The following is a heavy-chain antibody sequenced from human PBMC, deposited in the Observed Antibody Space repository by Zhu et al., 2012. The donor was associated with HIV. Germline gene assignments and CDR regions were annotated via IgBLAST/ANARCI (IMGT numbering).Heavy chain of an antibody. CDR2: IYNSGNT. V-gene: IGHV4-59*01. CDR3: ARGLTVVTPASDAFDI. CDR1: RASISTYY. D-gene: IGHD4-23*01. Sequence: QVHLQESGPGLVKPSETLSLTCTVSRASISTYYWNWIRQPPGKGLEWIGFIYNSGNTNYSPSLKGRVSISVDTSKNQFSLNLTSVTTADTAVYYCARGLTVVTPASDAFDIWGQGTMVTVSS. J-gene: IGHJ3*02.